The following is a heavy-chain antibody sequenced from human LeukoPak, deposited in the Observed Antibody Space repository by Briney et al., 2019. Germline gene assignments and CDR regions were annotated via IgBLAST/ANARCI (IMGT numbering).Heavy chain of an antibody. V-gene: IGHV3-7*01. Sequence: GGSLRLSCAASGFTFSSYWMSWVRQAPGKGLEWVANIKKDGSEKHYVDSVKGRFTISRDNAKTSLYLQMNSLRAEDTAVYYCARDLSGVTGYTYGRGIDYWGQGTLVTVSS. CDR2: IKKDGSEK. CDR1: GFTFSSYW. J-gene: IGHJ4*02. CDR3: ARDLSGVTGYTYGRGIDY. D-gene: IGHD5-18*01.